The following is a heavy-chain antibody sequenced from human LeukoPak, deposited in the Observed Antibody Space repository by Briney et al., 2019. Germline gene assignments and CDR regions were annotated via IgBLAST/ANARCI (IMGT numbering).Heavy chain of an antibody. Sequence: GGSLRLSCAASGFTFSSYAMSWVRQAPGKGLEWVSAISGSGGSTYYADSVKGQFAISRDNSKNTLYLLMNSLRAEDTAVYYCAKVLGFDWLFDYFDYWGQGTLVTVSS. D-gene: IGHD3-9*01. J-gene: IGHJ4*02. CDR3: AKVLGFDWLFDYFDY. V-gene: IGHV3-23*01. CDR2: ISGSGGST. CDR1: GFTFSSYA.